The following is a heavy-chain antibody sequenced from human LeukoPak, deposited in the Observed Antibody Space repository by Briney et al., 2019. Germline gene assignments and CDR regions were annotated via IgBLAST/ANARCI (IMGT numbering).Heavy chain of an antibody. CDR1: GFTFSSYA. V-gene: IGHV3-23*01. CDR3: AKGSPTYYYDSSGYLDPYYFDY. Sequence: GGSLRLSCAASGFTFSSYAMTWVRQAPGKGLEWVSGISGSGGSTYYADSVKGRFTISRDNAKNSLYLQMNSLRAEDTALYYCAKGSPTYYYDSSGYLDPYYFDYWGQGTLVTVSS. D-gene: IGHD3-22*01. J-gene: IGHJ4*02. CDR2: ISGSGGST.